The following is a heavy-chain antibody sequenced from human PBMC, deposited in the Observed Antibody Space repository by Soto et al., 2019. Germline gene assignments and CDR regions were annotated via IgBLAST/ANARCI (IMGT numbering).Heavy chain of an antibody. V-gene: IGHV1-69*13. D-gene: IGHD3-22*01. CDR3: ARVPDYYDSSGYPDV. J-gene: IGHJ6*02. CDR2: IIPRSATS. CDR1: GDTFSTYT. Sequence: SVKVSCKASGDTFSTYTITWMRQAPGQGLEWMGGIIPRSATSKYAQKFQGRVTITADESTSTVYMELRTLRPEDTAVYYFARVPDYYDSSGYPDVWGQGTTVTVSS.